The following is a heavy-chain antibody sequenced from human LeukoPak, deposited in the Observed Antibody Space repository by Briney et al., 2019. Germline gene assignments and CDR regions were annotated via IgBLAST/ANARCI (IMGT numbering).Heavy chain of an antibody. CDR3: AKVSGRIQIWPQPFGDGMDV. D-gene: IGHD3-10*01. CDR2: ISGSGGNT. V-gene: IGHV3-23*01. CDR1: GFTFSTDV. Sequence: GGSLRLSCAASGFTFSTDVMSWDRQAPGKGLECVSAISGSGGNTYYADSVKGRFTISRDNSKNMLYLQMNSLRAEDTAVYYCAKVSGRIQIWPQPFGDGMDVWGQGTTVTVSS. J-gene: IGHJ6*02.